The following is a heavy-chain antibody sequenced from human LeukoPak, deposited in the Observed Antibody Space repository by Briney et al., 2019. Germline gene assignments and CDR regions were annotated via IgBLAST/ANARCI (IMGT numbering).Heavy chain of an antibody. D-gene: IGHD1-26*01. CDR3: ARRVVRGSYYRGEGFDY. CDR1: GGSFSGYY. Sequence: SETLSLTCAVYGGSFSGYYWSWIRQPPGKGLEWIGEINHSGSTNYNPSLKSRVTISVDTSKNQFSLKLSSVTAADTAVYYCARRVVRGSYYRGEGFDYWGQGTLVTVSS. J-gene: IGHJ4*02. V-gene: IGHV4-34*01. CDR2: INHSGST.